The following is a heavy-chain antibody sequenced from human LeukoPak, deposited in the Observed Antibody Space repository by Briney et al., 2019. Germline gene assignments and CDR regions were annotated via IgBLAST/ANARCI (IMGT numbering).Heavy chain of an antibody. CDR2: INPNSGGT. V-gene: IGHV1-2*06. Sequence: ASVKVSCKASGYTFSGYYMHWVRQAPGQGVEWMGRINPNSGGTNYAQKFQGRVTMTRDTSIGTAYMELSSLTSDDTAVYYCARDEANKVRGVHYYYMDVWGKGTTVTVSS. CDR3: ARDEANKVRGVHYYYMDV. J-gene: IGHJ6*03. CDR1: GYTFSGYY. D-gene: IGHD3-10*01.